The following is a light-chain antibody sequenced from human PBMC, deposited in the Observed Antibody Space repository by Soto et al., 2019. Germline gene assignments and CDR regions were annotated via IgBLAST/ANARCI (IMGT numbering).Light chain of an antibody. Sequence: DIVLTQSPATLSLSPGERATLSCRASQSVSSYLAWYQQKPGQAPRLLIYDASNMATGIPARFSGSGSGTDFTLTISSLEPEDFAVYYCQQRSNCPLTFGGGTKVEIK. J-gene: IGKJ4*01. CDR1: QSVSSY. CDR3: QQRSNCPLT. CDR2: DAS. V-gene: IGKV3-11*01.